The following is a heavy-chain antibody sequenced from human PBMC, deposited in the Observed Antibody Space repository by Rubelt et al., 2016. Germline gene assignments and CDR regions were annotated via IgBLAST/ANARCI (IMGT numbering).Heavy chain of an antibody. CDR3: AGEISGSYSLDS. Sequence: QVQLQQWGAGLLKPSETLSLTCAVYGGSFSGYYWSWIRQPPGKGLEWIGEINHSGSTNYNPSLKSRVTISVDTSKNQFSLKLSSVTAADTAVYFCAGEISGSYSLDSWGQGTLVTVSS. V-gene: IGHV4-34*01. CDR2: INHSGST. D-gene: IGHD1-26*01. CDR1: GGSFSGYY. J-gene: IGHJ4*02.